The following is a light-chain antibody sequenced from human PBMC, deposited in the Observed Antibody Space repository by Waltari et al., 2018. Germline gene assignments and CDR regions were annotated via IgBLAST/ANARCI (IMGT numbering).Light chain of an antibody. CDR1: ESGLNISNDMKY. J-gene: IGKJ1*01. Sequence: LTQPTDALPGSLGERATIICKSSESGLNISNDMKYLAWYQQKPGQPRRLLIHEAATRESGVADRFSGSGSGTDFTLTISSLQAEDVATYFCQQYYRRRTFGQGTKVEI. CDR3: QQYYRRRT. V-gene: IGKV4-1*01. CDR2: EAA.